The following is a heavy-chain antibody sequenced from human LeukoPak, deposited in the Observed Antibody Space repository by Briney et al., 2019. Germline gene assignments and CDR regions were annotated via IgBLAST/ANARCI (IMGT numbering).Heavy chain of an antibody. V-gene: IGHV3-73*01. D-gene: IGHD3-3*01. CDR3: TRTPDFWSGYSD. J-gene: IGHJ4*02. CDR2: IRSRANNYPT. Sequence: GGSLTLSCAASGFTFSDSNMHWVRQASGRGLEWVGRIRSRANNYPTAYGASVTGRFTISRDESKNTAYLQMNSLKTEDTAVFYCTRTPDFWSGYSDWGQGTLVTVSS. CDR1: GFTFSDSN.